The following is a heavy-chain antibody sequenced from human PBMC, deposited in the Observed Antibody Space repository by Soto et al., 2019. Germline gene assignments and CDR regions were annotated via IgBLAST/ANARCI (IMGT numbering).Heavy chain of an antibody. Sequence: QVQLQESGPGLVKPSQTLSLTCTVSGGSISSGGYYWSWIRQHPGKGLEWIGYIYYSWSTYYNPSLKSRVTISVDTSKNQFSLKLSSVTAADTAVYYCARGSRKQQLDFDYWCQGTLVTVSS. CDR3: ARGSRKQQLDFDY. J-gene: IGHJ4*02. D-gene: IGHD6-13*01. CDR1: GGSISSGGYY. V-gene: IGHV4-31*03. CDR2: IYYSWST.